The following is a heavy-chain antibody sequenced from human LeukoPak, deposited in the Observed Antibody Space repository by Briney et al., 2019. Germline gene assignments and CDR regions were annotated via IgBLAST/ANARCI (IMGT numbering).Heavy chain of an antibody. Sequence: PGGSLRLSCAASGFTFSSYGMHWVRQAPGKGLEWVAVIWYDGSNKYYADSVKGRFTISRDNSKNTLYLQMNSLRAEDTAVYYCARADMSSSGAGAYYYYMDVWGKGTTVTVSS. D-gene: IGHD6-13*01. CDR1: GFTFSSYG. J-gene: IGHJ6*03. CDR2: IWYDGSNK. V-gene: IGHV3-33*01. CDR3: ARADMSSSGAGAYYYYMDV.